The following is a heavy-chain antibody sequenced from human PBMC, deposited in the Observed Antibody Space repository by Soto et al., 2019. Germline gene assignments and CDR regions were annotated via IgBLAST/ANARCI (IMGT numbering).Heavy chain of an antibody. Sequence: GGSLRLSCAASGFTFSNHYMSWILQAPGKGLEWVSYISNSGGTVYYADSVKGRFTISRDNAKNSLSLQMNSLRAEDTAVYYCARENDFYYYSDDWSQGTPVTVSS. V-gene: IGHV3-11*01. J-gene: IGHJ4*02. D-gene: IGHD3-3*01. CDR2: ISNSGGTV. CDR3: ARENDFYYYSDD. CDR1: GFTFSNHY.